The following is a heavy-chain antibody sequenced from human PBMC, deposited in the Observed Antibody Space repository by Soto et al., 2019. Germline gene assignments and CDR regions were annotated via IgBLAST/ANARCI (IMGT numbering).Heavy chain of an antibody. V-gene: IGHV3-74*01. CDR2: TDSDGTFT. CDR1: GFTVSTCW. J-gene: IGHJ4*02. CDR3: VRDDFGLGLDY. D-gene: IGHD1-26*01. Sequence: LKISCAASGFTVSTCWMHWVRQTPGEGLVWVSNTDSDGTFTNYADSVKGRFTISRDNAKSTLYLQMKILSAEDTVFYYCVRDDFGLGLDYWGLGTLVTVSS.